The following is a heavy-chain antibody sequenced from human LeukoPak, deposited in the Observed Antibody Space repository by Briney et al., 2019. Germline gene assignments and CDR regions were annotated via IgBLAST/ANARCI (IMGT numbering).Heavy chain of an antibody. CDR2: IYTSGST. V-gene: IGHV4-61*02. D-gene: IGHD5-18*01. J-gene: IGHJ3*02. CDR3: ARDDVGFTAMVIGAFDI. Sequence: PSETLSLTCTVSGGSISSGSYYWSWIRQPAGKGLEWIGRIYTSGSTNYNPSLKSRVTMSVDTSKNQFSLKLSSVTAADTAVYYCARDDVGFTAMVIGAFDIWGQGTMVTVSS. CDR1: GGSISSGSYY.